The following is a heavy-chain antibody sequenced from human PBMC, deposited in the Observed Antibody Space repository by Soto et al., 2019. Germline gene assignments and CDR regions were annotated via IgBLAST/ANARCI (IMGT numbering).Heavy chain of an antibody. CDR1: GGSISSGDYY. CDR2: IYYSGST. Sequence: QVQLQESGPGLVKPSQTLSLTCTVSGGSISSGDYYWSWIRQPPGKCLEWIGDIYYSGSTDYNPSLNSRVTISVDTSKPQFSMKLSSVTDADTAVYYCARKTLMITFGGVIVTSLFDYSGQGTLVTVS. V-gene: IGHV4-30-4*01. J-gene: IGHJ4*02. CDR3: ARKTLMITFGGVIVTSLFDY. D-gene: IGHD3-16*02.